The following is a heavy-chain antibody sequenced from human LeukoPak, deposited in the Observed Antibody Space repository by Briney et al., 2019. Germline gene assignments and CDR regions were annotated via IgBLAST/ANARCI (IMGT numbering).Heavy chain of an antibody. Sequence: GSLRLSCAASGFTFSPYSMNWVRQAPGKGLEWVSYIGSSSITIFYADSVKGRFTISRDNARNSLYLQMNSLRDEDTAVYYCARDRRYYGDFYFYGLDVWGQGTTVTVSS. V-gene: IGHV3-48*02. J-gene: IGHJ6*02. CDR2: IGSSSITI. D-gene: IGHD4-17*01. CDR1: GFTFSPYS. CDR3: ARDRRYYGDFYFYGLDV.